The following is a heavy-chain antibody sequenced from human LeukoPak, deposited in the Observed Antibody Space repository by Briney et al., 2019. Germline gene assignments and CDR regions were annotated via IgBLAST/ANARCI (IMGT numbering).Heavy chain of an antibody. Sequence: ESGGSLRLSCAASGFTFSSYGMHWVRQAPGKGLEWVAVIWYDGSNKYYADSVKGRFTISRDNSKNTLYLQMNSLRAEDTAVYYCARSAGDYYYYGMDVWGQGTTVTVSS. CDR1: GFTFSSYG. CDR2: IWYDGSNK. V-gene: IGHV3-33*01. J-gene: IGHJ6*02. D-gene: IGHD4-17*01. CDR3: ARSAGDYYYYGMDV.